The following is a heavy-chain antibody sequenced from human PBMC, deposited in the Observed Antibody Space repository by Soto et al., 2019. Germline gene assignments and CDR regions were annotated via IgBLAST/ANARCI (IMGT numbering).Heavy chain of an antibody. V-gene: IGHV4-39*01. CDR1: GCFISSSNYY. CDR3: ARHRLVSRYFDL. D-gene: IGHD3-9*01. Sequence: ETLSLTCTVSGCFISSSNYYWGWLRQAPGKELEWIGSIFYSGSTYHSPSLKSRVTMSVDTSKTAFSLQMTYVTAADTAVYYCARHRLVSRYFDLWGRGTLVTVSS. J-gene: IGHJ2*01. CDR2: IFYSGST.